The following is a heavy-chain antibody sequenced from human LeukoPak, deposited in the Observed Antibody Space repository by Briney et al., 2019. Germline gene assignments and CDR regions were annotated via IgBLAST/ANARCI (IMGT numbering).Heavy chain of an antibody. CDR2: IYYSGRT. J-gene: IGHJ4*02. D-gene: IGHD2-2*01. CDR1: GGSISSSSYY. Sequence: PSETLSITCTVSGGSISSSSYYWGWIRQPPGKGLEWIGNIYYSGRTYYNPSLKSRVTISVDTSKNRFSLNLSSVTAADTAVYYCARTDCSSTSCQTADWGQGTLVTVSS. CDR3: ARTDCSSTSCQTAD. V-gene: IGHV4-39*01.